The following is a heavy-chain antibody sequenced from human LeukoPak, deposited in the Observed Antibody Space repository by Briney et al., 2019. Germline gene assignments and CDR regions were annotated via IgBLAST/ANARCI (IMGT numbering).Heavy chain of an antibody. J-gene: IGHJ6*03. CDR3: ARVVLNYDYVWGSYRPTLGYYMDV. D-gene: IGHD3-16*02. CDR1: GFTFSSYW. CDR2: IKHDASEK. V-gene: IGHV3-7*03. Sequence: GGSLRLSCAASGFTFSSYWMSWVRQAPGKGLEWVANIKHDASEKYFMESLKGRFTISRDNAKNSLYLQMNSLRAEDTAVYYCARVVLNYDYVWGSYRPTLGYYMDVWGKGTTVTVSS.